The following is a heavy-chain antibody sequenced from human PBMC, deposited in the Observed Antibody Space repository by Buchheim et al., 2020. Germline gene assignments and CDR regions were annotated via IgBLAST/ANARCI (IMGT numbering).Heavy chain of an antibody. Sequence: VQLQESGPGLVKPSGTLSLTCAVSGGSISSYTWWSWVRQTPGKGLEWIGEINDSGSTNYNPSLNSRVTISLDKSKNQFSLKLNSVTAADTAVYYCARGAGEVRGVITYYYGMDVWGQGTT. CDR3: ARGAGEVRGVITYYYGMDV. J-gene: IGHJ6*02. D-gene: IGHD3-10*01. CDR2: INDSGST. V-gene: IGHV4-4*02. CDR1: GGSISSYTW.